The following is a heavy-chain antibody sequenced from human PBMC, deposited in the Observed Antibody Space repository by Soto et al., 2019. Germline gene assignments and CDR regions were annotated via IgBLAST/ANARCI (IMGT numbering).Heavy chain of an antibody. J-gene: IGHJ5*02. CDR3: ASAHFLSSSWSPGWFDP. CDR2: IYYSGST. D-gene: IGHD6-13*01. V-gene: IGHV4-59*08. CDR1: GGSSGSYY. Sequence: SEPLSLSCTVSGGSSGSYYVSWIRQHPGKGLEWIGYIYYSGSTNYNPSLKSRVTISVDTSKNQFSLKLSSVTAADTAVYYCASAHFLSSSWSPGWFDPWGQGTLVTVSS.